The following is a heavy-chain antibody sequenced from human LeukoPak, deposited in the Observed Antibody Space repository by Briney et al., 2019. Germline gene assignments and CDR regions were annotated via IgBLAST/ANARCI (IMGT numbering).Heavy chain of an antibody. CDR2: IWYDGSNK. V-gene: IGHV3-33*01. Sequence: GGSLRLSCAASRFTFSSYGMHWVRQAPGKGLEWVAVIWYDGSNKYYADSVKGRFTISRDNSKNTLYLQMNSLRAEDTAVYYCARGLLDYGDYGTSYYFDYWGQGTLVTVSS. D-gene: IGHD4-17*01. J-gene: IGHJ4*02. CDR3: ARGLLDYGDYGTSYYFDY. CDR1: RFTFSSYG.